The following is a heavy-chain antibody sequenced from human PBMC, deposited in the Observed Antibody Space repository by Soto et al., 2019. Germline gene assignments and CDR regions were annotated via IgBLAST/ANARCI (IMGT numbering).Heavy chain of an antibody. Sequence: GGSLRLSCVASGFSFSTNSMNWVRQAPGKGLEWVSSISGSSNYIFYADSVKGRFTISRDNAESSLYLQMNSLRAEDTAVYYCERCGLKYCSKTSGFDYWGQGTLVTVSS. V-gene: IGHV3-21*01. D-gene: IGHD2-2*01. CDR1: GFSFSTNS. CDR3: ERCGLKYCSKTSGFDY. CDR2: ISGSSNYI. J-gene: IGHJ4*02.